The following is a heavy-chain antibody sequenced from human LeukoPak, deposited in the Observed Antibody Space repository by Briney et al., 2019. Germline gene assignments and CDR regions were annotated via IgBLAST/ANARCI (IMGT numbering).Heavy chain of an antibody. D-gene: IGHD4/OR15-4a*01. V-gene: IGHV4-59*03. J-gene: IGHJ3*02. CDR2: AFYTGST. CDR3: ATIGAKYSSSDAFDI. CDR1: GGSISSSY. Sequence: PSETLSLTCTVSGGSISSSYWTWIRQTSGKGLEWIGLAFYTGSTHYNPSLKSRVTTSVDTSKNQFSLRLNSVTAADSAVYYCATIGAKYSSSDAFDIWGHGTMVTVSS.